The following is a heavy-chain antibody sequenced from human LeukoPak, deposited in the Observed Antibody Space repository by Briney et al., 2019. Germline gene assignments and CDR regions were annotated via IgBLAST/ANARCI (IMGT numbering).Heavy chain of an antibody. CDR1: GGSISSGGYS. J-gene: IGHJ4*02. V-gene: IGHV4-30-2*01. CDR3: ARGVYSSSWYDY. D-gene: IGHD6-13*01. Sequence: NPSQTLSLTCAVSGGSISSGGYSWSWIRQPPGKGLEWIGYIYHSGSTYYNPSLKSRVTISVDRSKNQFSLKLSSVTAADTAVYYCARGVYSSSWYDYWGQGTLVTVSS. CDR2: IYHSGST.